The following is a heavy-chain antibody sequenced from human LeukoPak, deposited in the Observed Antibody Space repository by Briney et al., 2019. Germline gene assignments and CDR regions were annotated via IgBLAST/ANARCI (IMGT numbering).Heavy chain of an antibody. Sequence: SQTLSLTCTVSGGSINSGSYYWNWIRQSAGKGLEWIGHIYTTGSTNYSPSLRSRVTISLDTSKNQFSLKLSSVTAADTAVYYCARHSTFFGVVIIKGRVRGPFDYWGQGTLVTVSS. CDR2: IYTTGST. D-gene: IGHD3-3*01. V-gene: IGHV4-61*09. CDR1: GGSINSGSYY. J-gene: IGHJ4*02. CDR3: ARHSTFFGVVIIKGRVRGPFDY.